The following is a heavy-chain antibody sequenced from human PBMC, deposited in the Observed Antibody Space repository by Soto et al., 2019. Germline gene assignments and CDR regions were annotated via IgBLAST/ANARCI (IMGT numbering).Heavy chain of an antibody. CDR2: IYYSGST. V-gene: IGHV4-30-4*01. J-gene: IGHJ4*02. Sequence: QVQLQESGPGLVKPSQTLSLTCTVSGGSISSGDYYWSWIRQPPGKGLEWIGSIYYSGSTYYNPSLKSRVTISVDTSKYQFSLKLNSVTAADTALYYCASRHSSPYFDYWGQGTLVTVSS. CDR3: ASRHSSPYFDY. D-gene: IGHD6-13*01. CDR1: GGSISSGDYY.